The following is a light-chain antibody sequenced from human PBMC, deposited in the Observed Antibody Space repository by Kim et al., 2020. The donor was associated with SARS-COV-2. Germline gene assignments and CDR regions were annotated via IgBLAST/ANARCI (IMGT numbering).Light chain of an antibody. Sequence: GQRVTIACTGSSSNIGGKTVTWYQQLPGTAPKVLIYSNDGRPSGVPDRFSGSKSGTSASLAISGLQSEDEADYHCAAWDDSLKGVVFGGGTQLTVL. J-gene: IGLJ2*01. CDR1: SSNIGGKT. CDR3: AAWDDSLKGVV. CDR2: SND. V-gene: IGLV1-44*01.